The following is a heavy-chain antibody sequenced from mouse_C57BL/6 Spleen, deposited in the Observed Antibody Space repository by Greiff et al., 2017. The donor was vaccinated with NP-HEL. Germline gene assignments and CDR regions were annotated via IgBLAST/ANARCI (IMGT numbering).Heavy chain of an antibody. D-gene: IGHD2-2*01. J-gene: IGHJ4*01. Sequence: QVHVKQSGAELVKPGASVKLSCKASGYTFTEYTIHWVKQRSGQGLEWIGWFYPGSGSIKYNEKFKDKATLTADKSSSTGYMELSRLTSEDSAVYFCERHEEGGYDEGYYAMDYWGQGTSVTVSS. CDR2: FYPGSGSI. CDR3: ERHEEGGYDEGYYAMDY. CDR1: GYTFTEYT. V-gene: IGHV1-62-2*01.